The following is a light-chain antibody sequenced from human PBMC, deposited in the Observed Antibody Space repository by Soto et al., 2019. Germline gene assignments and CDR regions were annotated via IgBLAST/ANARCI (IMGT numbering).Light chain of an antibody. Sequence: QSVLTQPASVSGSPGQSITISCTGTSSDVGSYNLVSWYQQHPGKAPKFMIYEGTKRPSGVSNRFSVSKSGDTASLTISGLQAEDEADYYCCSYAGSSTFVFGTGTKATVL. CDR1: SSDVGSYNL. V-gene: IGLV2-23*01. J-gene: IGLJ1*01. CDR3: CSYAGSSTFV. CDR2: EGT.